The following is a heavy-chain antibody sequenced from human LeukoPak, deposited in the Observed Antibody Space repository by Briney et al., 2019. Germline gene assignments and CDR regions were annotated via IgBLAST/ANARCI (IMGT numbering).Heavy chain of an antibody. Sequence: GGSLRLSCAASGNYWMHWVRQAPGKGLVWVSHINSDGSWTSYADSVKGRFTISKDNAKNTVYLQMNNLRAEDTAVYHCVSFYETYWGRGTLVTVSS. J-gene: IGHJ4*02. V-gene: IGHV3-74*01. D-gene: IGHD2-2*01. CDR3: VSFYETY. CDR1: GNYW. CDR2: INSDGSWT.